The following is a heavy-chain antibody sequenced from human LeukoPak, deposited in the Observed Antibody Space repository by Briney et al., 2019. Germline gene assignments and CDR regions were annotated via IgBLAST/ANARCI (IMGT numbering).Heavy chain of an antibody. CDR2: IYYSGST. J-gene: IGHJ4*02. CDR1: GGPISSYY. D-gene: IGHD5-24*01. CDR3: ARDTRRDGYNSFDY. Sequence: SETLSLTCTVSGGPISSYYWSWIRQPPGKGLEWIGYIYYSGSTNYNPSLKSRVTISVDTSKNQFSLKLSSVTAADTAVYYCARDTRRDGYNSFDYWGQGTLVTVSS. V-gene: IGHV4-59*01.